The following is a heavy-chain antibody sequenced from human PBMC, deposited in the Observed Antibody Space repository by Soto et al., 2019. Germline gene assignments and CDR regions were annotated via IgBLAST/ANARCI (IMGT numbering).Heavy chain of an antibody. Sequence: QVQLVESGGGVVQPGRSLRLSCADSGFTFSSYAMHWVRQAPGKGLDWVAVISYDGSDKYYTDSVKGRFTISKDNSKNTLYLQMNSLRAEDTAVYYCARDRGGMGVYGMDVWGQGTTVTVSS. CDR3: ARDRGGMGVYGMDV. CDR1: GFTFSSYA. D-gene: IGHD3-16*01. CDR2: ISYDGSDK. V-gene: IGHV3-30-3*01. J-gene: IGHJ6*02.